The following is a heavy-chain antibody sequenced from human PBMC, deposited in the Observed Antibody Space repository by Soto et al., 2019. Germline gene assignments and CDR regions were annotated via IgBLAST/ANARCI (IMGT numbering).Heavy chain of an antibody. D-gene: IGHD2-2*02. Sequence: QVQLQESGPGLVKPSETLSLTCTVSGGSVSSGSYYWSWIRQPPGKGLEWIGYIYYSGSTNYNPSRTSRVTTSVDTSKNQFAQKLRSVTAADTAVYYCASVTRTCISTRCYRYYYGMDVWGQGTTVTVSS. J-gene: IGHJ6*02. V-gene: IGHV4-61*01. CDR2: IYYSGST. CDR1: GGSVSSGSYY. CDR3: ASVTRTCISTRCYRYYYGMDV.